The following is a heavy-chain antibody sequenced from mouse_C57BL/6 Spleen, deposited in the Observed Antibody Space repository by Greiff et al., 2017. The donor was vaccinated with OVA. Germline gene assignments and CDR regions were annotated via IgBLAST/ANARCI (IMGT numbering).Heavy chain of an antibody. CDR3: ARGANWAYYYAMDY. CDR1: GFTFSDYG. CDR2: ISSGSSTI. J-gene: IGHJ4*01. D-gene: IGHD4-1*01. V-gene: IGHV5-17*01. Sequence: EVHLVESGGGLVKPGGSLKLSCAASGFTFSDYGMHWVRQAPEKGLEWVAYISSGSSTIYYADTVKGRFTISRDNAKNTLFLQMTSLRSEDTAMYYCARGANWAYYYAMDYWGQGTSVTVSS.